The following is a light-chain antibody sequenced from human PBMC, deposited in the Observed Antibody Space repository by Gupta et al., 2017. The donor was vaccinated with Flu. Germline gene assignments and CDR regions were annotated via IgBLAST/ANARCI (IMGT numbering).Light chain of an antibody. CDR3: CSYAPSGYFVDWG. J-gene: IGLJ3*02. CDR2: EVR. V-gene: IGLV2-23*02. CDR1: STDIGKFYL. Sequence: ISCTGTSTDIGKFYLVSWYQQHPGKAPKLIIYEVRQRPSGVSDRFSGSKSATTAFLEISGLQTEDEAQYFCCSYAPSGYFVDWGFGGGTKVTVL.